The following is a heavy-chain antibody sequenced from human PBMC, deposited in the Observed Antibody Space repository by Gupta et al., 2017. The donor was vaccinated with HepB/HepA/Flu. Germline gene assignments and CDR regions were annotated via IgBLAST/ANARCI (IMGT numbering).Heavy chain of an antibody. CDR2: IYSGGST. Sequence: EVQLVESGGGLVQPGGSLRLSCADSGFTVSSDYMSWVRKSPGKGLEVVSVIYSGGSTYYADSVRGRFTLSRDNSKNTLYLQMNSLRAEDTAVYYCAGNYYYDSSGYSNDAFDIWGQGTMVTVSS. CDR3: AGNYYYDSSGYSNDAFDI. CDR1: GFTVSSDY. V-gene: IGHV3-66*01. D-gene: IGHD3-22*01. J-gene: IGHJ3*02.